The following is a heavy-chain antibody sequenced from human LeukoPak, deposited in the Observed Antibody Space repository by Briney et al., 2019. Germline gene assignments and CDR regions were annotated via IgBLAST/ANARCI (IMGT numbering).Heavy chain of an antibody. CDR3: ARQIGCSGGSCYATDYFDY. CDR1: GGSISSSGYY. Sequence: PSETLSLTCTVSGGSISSSGYYWGWIRQPPGKGLEWIVTIYYSGSTYYNLSLKSRVTISVDTSRNQFSLKLTSVTAVDTAVYYCARQIGCSGGSCYATDYFDYWGQGTLVTVSS. V-gene: IGHV4-39*07. D-gene: IGHD2-15*01. J-gene: IGHJ4*02. CDR2: IYYSGST.